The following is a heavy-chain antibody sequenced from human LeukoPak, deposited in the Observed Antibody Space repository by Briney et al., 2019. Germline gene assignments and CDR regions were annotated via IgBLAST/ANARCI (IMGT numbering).Heavy chain of an antibody. Sequence: GGSLRLSCAASGFTFDDYAMHWVRQAPGKGLEWVSGISWNSGSIGYADSVKGRFTISRDKAKNSLYLQMNSLRAEDTALYYCAKEGYSSSWYAFDIWGQGTMVTVSS. CDR1: GFTFDDYA. V-gene: IGHV3-9*01. CDR3: AKEGYSSSWYAFDI. D-gene: IGHD6-13*01. J-gene: IGHJ3*02. CDR2: ISWNSGSI.